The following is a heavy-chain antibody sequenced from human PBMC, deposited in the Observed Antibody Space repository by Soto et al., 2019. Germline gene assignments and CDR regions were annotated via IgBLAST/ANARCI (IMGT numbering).Heavy chain of an antibody. CDR1: GGSLNSSSHY. V-gene: IGHV4-61*01. CDR2: IHYFGST. D-gene: IGHD1-26*01. J-gene: IGHJ4*02. Sequence: PSETLSLTCTVSGGSLNSSSHYWSWIRQPPGKGLEWIGYIHYFGSTKYNPSLESRVVISVDTSKNQFSLKVPSVTAADTAIYFCARGGSYVGFDSWGQGARVTV. CDR3: ARGGSYVGFDS.